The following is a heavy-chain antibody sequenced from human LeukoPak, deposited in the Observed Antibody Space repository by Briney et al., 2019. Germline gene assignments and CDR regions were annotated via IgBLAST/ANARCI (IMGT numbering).Heavy chain of an antibody. CDR2: ISAYNGNT. CDR3: ARNYYYYYMDV. J-gene: IGHJ6*03. V-gene: IGHV1-18*01. CDR1: GYTFTSYG. Sequence: ASVKVSCKASGYTFTSYGISWVRQAPGQGLEWMGWISAYNGNTNYAQKLQGRVTMTTDTSTSTACMELRSLRSDDTAVYYCARNYYYYYMDVWGKGTTVTVSS.